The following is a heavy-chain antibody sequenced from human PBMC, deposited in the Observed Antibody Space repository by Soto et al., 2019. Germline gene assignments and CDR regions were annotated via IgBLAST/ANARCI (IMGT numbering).Heavy chain of an antibody. CDR3: ARDDQRAFDI. V-gene: IGHV4-59*01. CDR1: GGSISSYY. CDR2: IYYSGNT. Sequence: PSETLSLTCTVSGGSISSYYWGWIRQPPGKGLEWIGYIYYSGNTNYDPSLKSRVTISVDTSKNQFSLKLSSVTAADTAVYYCARDDQRAFDIWDQGTMVTVS. J-gene: IGHJ3*02.